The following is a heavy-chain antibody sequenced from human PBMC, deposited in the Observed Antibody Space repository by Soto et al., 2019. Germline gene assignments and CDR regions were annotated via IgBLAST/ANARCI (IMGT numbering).Heavy chain of an antibody. J-gene: IGHJ5*02. CDR1: GGSSSSSSYY. CDR3: ARLSITIFGGDKNWFDP. Sequence: SETLSLPCTVSGGSSSSSSYYWGRIRQPPGKGLEWIGSIYYSGSTYYNPSLKSRVTISVDTSKNQFSLKLSSVTAADTAVYYCARLSITIFGGDKNWFDPWGQGTLVTVSS. V-gene: IGHV4-39*01. CDR2: IYYSGST. D-gene: IGHD3-3*01.